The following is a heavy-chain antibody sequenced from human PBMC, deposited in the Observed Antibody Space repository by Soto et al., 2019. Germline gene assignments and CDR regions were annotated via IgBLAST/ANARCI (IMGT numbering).Heavy chain of an antibody. Sequence: QITLKESGPTLVKPTQTLTLTCTFSGFSLSTTGVGVGWIRQPPGKALDWLALIYWDDDKRYSPSPKSRLTIPKDTSKNPVVLTMTNMDPIDTATYYFVHAPPVTTGGDYWGQGTLVTVSS. D-gene: IGHD4-17*01. CDR3: VHAPPVTTGGDY. CDR2: IYWDDDK. CDR1: GFSLSTTGVG. V-gene: IGHV2-5*02. J-gene: IGHJ4*02.